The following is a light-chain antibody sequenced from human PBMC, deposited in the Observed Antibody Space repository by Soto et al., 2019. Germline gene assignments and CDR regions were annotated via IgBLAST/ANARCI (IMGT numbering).Light chain of an antibody. J-gene: IGLJ3*02. V-gene: IGLV7-43*01. CDR3: LLFYGSVWM. CDR1: TGAVTSGYY. Sequence: QDVVTQEPSLTVSPGGTGTLTCASSTGAVTSGYYPNWFQQKPGQAPRALIYSTSDKQSWTPARFSGSLLGGKAALTVSGVQPEDEADYYCLLFYGSVWMFGGGTKLTVL. CDR2: STS.